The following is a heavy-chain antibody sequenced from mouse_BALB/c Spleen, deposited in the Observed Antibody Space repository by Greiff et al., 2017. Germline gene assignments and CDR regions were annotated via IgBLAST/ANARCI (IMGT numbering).Heavy chain of an antibody. CDR3: ERIRNWDGAMDY. CDR2: INPSNGRT. V-gene: IGHV1S81*02. Sequence: QVQLQQPGAELVKPGASVKLSCKASGYTFTSYWMHWVKQRPGQGLEWIGEINPSNGRTNYNEKFKSKATLTVDKSSSTAYMQLSSLTSEDSAVYYCERIRNWDGAMDYWGQGTSGTVSS. D-gene: IGHD4-1*01. CDR1: GYTFTSYW. J-gene: IGHJ4*01.